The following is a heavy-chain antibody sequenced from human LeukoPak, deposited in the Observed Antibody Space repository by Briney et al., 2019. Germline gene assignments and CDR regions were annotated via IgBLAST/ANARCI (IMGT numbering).Heavy chain of an antibody. CDR3: ARQGSRYRGSLDY. Sequence: SETLSLTCAVYGGSFSGYYWSWIRQPPGKGLEWIGEIHQSGSPFYNPSLKSRVTISADTSKNQFSLKLNSVTAADTAVYFCARQGSRYRGSLDYWGQGTLVTVSS. V-gene: IGHV4-34*01. CDR1: GGSFSGYY. J-gene: IGHJ4*02. D-gene: IGHD2-15*01. CDR2: IHQSGSP.